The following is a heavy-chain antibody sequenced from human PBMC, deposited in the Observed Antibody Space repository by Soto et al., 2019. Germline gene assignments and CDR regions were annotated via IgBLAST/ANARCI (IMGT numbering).Heavy chain of an antibody. V-gene: IGHV4-39*01. CDR3: AAQEVGGTYVYTFDP. D-gene: IGHD1-26*01. J-gene: IGHJ5*02. CDR2: IYYSGST. CDR1: GGSITSSSYY. Sequence: SETLSLTCTVSGGSITSSSYYWGWIRQPPGKGLEWIGSIYYSGSTYYNPSLKSRVTISVDTSKNQFSLKLSSVTAADTAVYYCAAQEVGGTYVYTFDPWGQGTLVTVS.